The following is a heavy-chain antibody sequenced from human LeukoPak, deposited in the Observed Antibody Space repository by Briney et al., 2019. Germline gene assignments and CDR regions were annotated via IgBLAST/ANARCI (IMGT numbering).Heavy chain of an antibody. CDR2: IKSNNDGGTT. Sequence: GGSLRLSCAASGFMFNKAWMNWVRQAPGKGPEWVGRIKSNNDGGTTDYASPVEGRFIISRDDSKNTIYLQMNRLIIDDTAIYYCTPVMVEDRGFWGQGTLVTVSS. V-gene: IGHV3-15*01. CDR1: GFMFNKAW. D-gene: IGHD2-21*01. J-gene: IGHJ4*02. CDR3: TPVMVEDRGF.